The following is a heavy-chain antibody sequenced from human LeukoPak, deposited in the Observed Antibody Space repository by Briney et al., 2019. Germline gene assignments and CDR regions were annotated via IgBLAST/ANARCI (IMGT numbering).Heavy chain of an antibody. CDR1: GFTFSSYA. V-gene: IGHV3-30-3*01. J-gene: IGHJ4*02. CDR3: ARGSRWLQLKLNFDY. D-gene: IGHD5-24*01. CDR2: ISYDGSNK. Sequence: GGSLRLFCAASGFTFSSYAMHWVRQAPGKGLEWVAVISYDGSNKYYADSVKGRFTISRDNSKNTLYLQMNSLRAEDTAVYYCARGSRWLQLKLNFDYWGQGTLVSVSS.